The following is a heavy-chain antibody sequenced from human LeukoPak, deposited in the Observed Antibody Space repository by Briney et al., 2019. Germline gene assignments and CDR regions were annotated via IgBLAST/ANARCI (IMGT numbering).Heavy chain of an antibody. D-gene: IGHD3-10*01. CDR3: ARDPGGSGSYYNLGDE. V-gene: IGHV1-46*01. Sequence: ASVKVSCKASGYTFTSYYMHWVRQAPGQGLEWMGIINPSGGSTGYAQKFQGRVTMTRDTSTSTVYMELSSLRSEDTAVYYCARDPGGSGSYYNLGDEWGQGTLVTVSS. J-gene: IGHJ4*02. CDR2: INPSGGST. CDR1: GYTFTSYY.